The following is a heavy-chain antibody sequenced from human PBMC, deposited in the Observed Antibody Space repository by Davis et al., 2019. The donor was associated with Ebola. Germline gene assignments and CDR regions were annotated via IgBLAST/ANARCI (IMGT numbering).Heavy chain of an antibody. D-gene: IGHD3-22*01. Sequence: GESLKISCAASGFTFSSYAMSWVRQAPGKGLEWVSAISGSGGSTYYADSVKGRFTICRDNSKNTLYLQMNSLRAEDTAVYYCNQAYSSGYYLRDYWGQGTLVTVSS. CDR3: NQAYSSGYYLRDY. CDR2: ISGSGGST. CDR1: GFTFSSYA. V-gene: IGHV3-23*01. J-gene: IGHJ4*02.